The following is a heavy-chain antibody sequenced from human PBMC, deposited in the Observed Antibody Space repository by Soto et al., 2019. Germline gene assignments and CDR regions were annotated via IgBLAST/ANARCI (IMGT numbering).Heavy chain of an antibody. Sequence: QVQLQQWGAGLLKPSETLSLTCAVYGGSFSGYYWSWIRQPPGKGLEWIGEINHSGSTNYNPSLKSRVTISVDTSKNQFSLKLSSVTAADTAVYYCARQSRRYSSGVSWGQGTLVTVSS. V-gene: IGHV4-34*01. CDR3: ARQSRRYSSGVS. CDR1: GGSFSGYY. J-gene: IGHJ5*02. CDR2: INHSGST. D-gene: IGHD6-19*01.